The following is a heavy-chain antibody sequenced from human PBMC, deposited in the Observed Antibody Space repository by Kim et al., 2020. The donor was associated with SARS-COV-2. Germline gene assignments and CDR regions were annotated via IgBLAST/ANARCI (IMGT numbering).Heavy chain of an antibody. Sequence: SETLSLTCTVSGGSISSYYWSWIRQPPGKGLEWIGYIYYSGSTNYNPSLKSRVTISVDTSKNQFSLKLSSVTAAYTAVYYCARDHSVRSLRGVYYYYMDV. D-gene: IGHD4-17*01. CDR3: ARDHSVRSLRGVYYYYMDV. J-gene: IGHJ6*03. CDR1: GGSISSYY. CDR2: IYYSGST. V-gene: IGHV4-59*01.